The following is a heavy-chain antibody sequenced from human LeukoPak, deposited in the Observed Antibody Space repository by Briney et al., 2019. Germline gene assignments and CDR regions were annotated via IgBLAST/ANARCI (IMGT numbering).Heavy chain of an antibody. V-gene: IGHV1-18*01. CDR1: GYTFTSYG. J-gene: IGHJ4*02. CDR3: AESRHGESFDY. D-gene: IGHD4-17*01. CDR2: ISAYNGNT. Sequence: ASVKVSCKASGYTFTSYGISWVRQAPGQGLEWMGWISAYNGNTNYAQKLQGRVTMTTDTSTSTAYMELRSLRSDDTAVYYGAESRHGESFDYWGQGTLVTVSS.